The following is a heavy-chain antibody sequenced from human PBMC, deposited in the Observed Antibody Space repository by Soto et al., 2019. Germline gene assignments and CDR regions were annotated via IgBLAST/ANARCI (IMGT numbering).Heavy chain of an antibody. D-gene: IGHD4-17*01. CDR1: GFTVSSNY. Sequence: GGSLRLSCAACGFTVSSNYMSWVRQAPGKGLEWVSVIYSGGSTYYADSVKGRFTISRHNSKNTLYLQRNSLRAEDTAVYYCARVSYGDYVSYYFDYWGQGTLVTVSS. V-gene: IGHV3-53*04. CDR3: ARVSYGDYVSYYFDY. J-gene: IGHJ4*02. CDR2: IYSGGST.